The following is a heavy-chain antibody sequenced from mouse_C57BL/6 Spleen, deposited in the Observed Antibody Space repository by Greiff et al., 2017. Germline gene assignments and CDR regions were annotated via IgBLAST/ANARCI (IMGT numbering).Heavy chain of an antibody. J-gene: IGHJ4*01. CDR2: IYPGGGYT. V-gene: IGHV1-63*01. CDR3: ARYYGSSYDYDAMDY. CDR1: GYTFTNYW. Sequence: VQLQQSGAELVRPGTSVKMSCKASGYTFTNYWIGWAKQRPGHGLEWIGDIYPGGGYTNYNEKFKGKATLTADKSSSTAYMQFSSLTSEDSAIYYCARYYGSSYDYDAMDYWGQGTSVTVSS. D-gene: IGHD1-1*01.